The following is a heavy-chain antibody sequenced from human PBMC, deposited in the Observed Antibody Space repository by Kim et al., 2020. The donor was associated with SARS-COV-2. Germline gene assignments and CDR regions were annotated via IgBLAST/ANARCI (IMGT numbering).Heavy chain of an antibody. J-gene: IGHJ5*02. Sequence: SVKVSCKASGGTFSSYAISWVRQAPGQGLEWMGGIIPIFGTANYAQKFQGRVTITADESTSTAYMELSSLRSEDTAVYYCARDRFPIAVAGTGNWFDPWGQGTLVTVSS. D-gene: IGHD6-19*01. CDR3: ARDRFPIAVAGTGNWFDP. CDR1: GGTFSSYA. V-gene: IGHV1-69*13. CDR2: IIPIFGTA.